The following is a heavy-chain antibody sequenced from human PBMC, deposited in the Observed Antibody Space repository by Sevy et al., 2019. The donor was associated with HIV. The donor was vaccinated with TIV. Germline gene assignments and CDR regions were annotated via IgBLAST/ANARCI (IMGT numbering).Heavy chain of an antibody. CDR2: IYASGTT. CDR1: GSSINPHY. J-gene: IGHJ4*02. D-gene: IGHD5-18*01. V-gene: IGHV4-4*07. CDR3: ARDGGYDYGQTLHFDY. Sequence: SETLALTCTVSGSSINPHYWSWIRQTPGKGLEWIGRIYASGTTKYNPAPMSRVTMSVDTAKNQFSLKMSYVTVADTAVYYCARDGGYDYGQTLHFDYWGQGMLVTVSS.